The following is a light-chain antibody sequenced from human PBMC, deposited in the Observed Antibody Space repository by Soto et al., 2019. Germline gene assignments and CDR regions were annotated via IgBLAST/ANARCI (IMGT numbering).Light chain of an antibody. V-gene: IGLV2-23*01. Sequence: QSVLTHPASVSGSPGQSVTISCTGTSSDFGSYKFVSWYQHHPGKVPKVIIYETSKRPSGVSDRFSGSKSGNTASLTISGLQAEDEADYYCFSFTSTNTHVFGSGTKVTVL. CDR2: ETS. CDR3: FSFTSTNTHV. CDR1: SSDFGSYKF. J-gene: IGLJ1*01.